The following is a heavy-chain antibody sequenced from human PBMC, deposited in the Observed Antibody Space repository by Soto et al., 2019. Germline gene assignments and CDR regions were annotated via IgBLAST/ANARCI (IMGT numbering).Heavy chain of an antibody. Sequence: GGSLRLSCAASGFTFSSYSMNWVRQAPGKGLEWVSSISSSSSYIYYADSVKGRFTISRDNAKNSLYLQMNSLRAEDTAVYYCARDRRDIVATIDYYYYYGMDVWGQGTTVTVSS. CDR3: ARDRRDIVATIDYYYYYGMDV. CDR2: ISSSSSYI. V-gene: IGHV3-21*01. CDR1: GFTFSSYS. J-gene: IGHJ6*02. D-gene: IGHD5-12*01.